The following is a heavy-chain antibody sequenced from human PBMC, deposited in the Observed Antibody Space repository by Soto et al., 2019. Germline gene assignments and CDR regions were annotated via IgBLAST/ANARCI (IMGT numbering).Heavy chain of an antibody. CDR2: IKPSAGRR. CDR3: ARVKESCSSTSCYKFFDF. Sequence: QVQLVQSGAEVKKPGASVKVSCKASGYTLTDYFLHWVRQAPGQGLEWMGMIKPSAGRRGNAQKLQGRATGTWDTSTSTVYMELSSLRSEDTDVYYCARVKESCSSTSCYKFFDFWGQGSLVTVSS. D-gene: IGHD2-2*02. CDR1: GYTLTDYF. V-gene: IGHV1-46*01. J-gene: IGHJ4*02.